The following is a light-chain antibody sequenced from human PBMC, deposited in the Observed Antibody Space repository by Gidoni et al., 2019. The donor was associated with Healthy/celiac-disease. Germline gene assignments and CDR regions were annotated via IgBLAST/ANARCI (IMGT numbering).Light chain of an antibody. Sequence: EIVLTQSPAILSLSPGERATLSCRASQSVSSYLAWYQQKPGQAPRLLIYDASNRATGIPARFSGSGSGTDFTLTISSLEPEDFAVYYCQQRSNWPFTFGGGTKVEIK. CDR3: QQRSNWPFT. J-gene: IGKJ4*01. CDR2: DAS. V-gene: IGKV3-11*01. CDR1: QSVSSY.